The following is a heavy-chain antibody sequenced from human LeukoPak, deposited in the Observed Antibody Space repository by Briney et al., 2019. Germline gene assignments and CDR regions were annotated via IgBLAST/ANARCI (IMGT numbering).Heavy chain of an antibody. J-gene: IGHJ4*02. D-gene: IGHD6-13*01. CDR2: ISAYNDNT. Sequence: ASVKVSCKASGYTFTSYGISWVRQAPGQGLEWMGWISAYNDNTNYAQKLQGRVTMTTDTSTSTAYMELRSVRSDDTGVYYCARDPGIAAAGTFDYWGQGTLVTVSS. CDR3: ARDPGIAAAGTFDY. V-gene: IGHV1-18*01. CDR1: GYTFTSYG.